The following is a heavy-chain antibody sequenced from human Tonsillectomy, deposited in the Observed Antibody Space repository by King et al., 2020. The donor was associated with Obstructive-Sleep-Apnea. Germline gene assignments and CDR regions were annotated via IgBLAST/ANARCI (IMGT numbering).Heavy chain of an antibody. CDR1: GGTFSSYA. J-gene: IGHJ4*02. CDR3: ARAGGGGSWYGGFDH. V-gene: IGHV1-69*04. CDR2: GIPFLGVG. Sequence: QVQLVQSGAEVRKPGSSVKVSCKASGGTFSSYAINCVRQAPGHGLEWMGGGIPFLGVGYYAQIFQDRVTITADKSTSTAYWELSRLRSDDTAVYYWARAGGGGSWYGGFDHWGQGTLVTVSS. D-gene: IGHD6-13*01.